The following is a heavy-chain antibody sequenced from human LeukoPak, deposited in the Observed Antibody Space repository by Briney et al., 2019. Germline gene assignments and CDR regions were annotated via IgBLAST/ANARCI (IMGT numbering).Heavy chain of an antibody. CDR1: GYTFTSYY. D-gene: IGHD3-9*01. Sequence: ASVKVSCKASGYTFTSYYMHWVRQAPGQGLEWMGIINPSGGSTSYAQKFQGRVTMTRDTSTSTVYMELSSLRSEDTAVYYCARAMGGTGYYRLYYYYGMDVWGQGTTVTVSS. J-gene: IGHJ6*02. CDR2: INPSGGST. V-gene: IGHV1-46*01. CDR3: ARAMGGTGYYRLYYYYGMDV.